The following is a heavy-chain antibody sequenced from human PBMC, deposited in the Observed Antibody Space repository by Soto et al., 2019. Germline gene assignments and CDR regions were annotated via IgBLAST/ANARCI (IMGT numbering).Heavy chain of an antibody. CDR2: IYSGGST. D-gene: IGHD2-15*01. J-gene: IGHJ3*02. V-gene: IGHV3-66*01. CDR3: ASTGYCSGGSCYSGLGAFDI. Sequence: GVSLRLSCAASGFTVSSNYMSWVRQAPGKGLEWVSVIYSGGSTYYADSVKGRFTISRDNSKNTLYLQMNSLRAEDTAVYYCASTGYCSGGSCYSGLGAFDIWGQGTMVTVSS. CDR1: GFTVSSNY.